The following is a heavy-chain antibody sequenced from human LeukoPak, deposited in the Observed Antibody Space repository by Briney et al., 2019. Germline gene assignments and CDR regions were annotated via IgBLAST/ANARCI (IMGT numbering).Heavy chain of an antibody. CDR2: IYYSGST. D-gene: IGHD1-1*01. CDR1: GGSISSYY. CDR3: ARVTTRFHAFDI. J-gene: IGHJ3*02. V-gene: IGHV4-59*01. Sequence: SETLSLTCTVSGGSISSYYWSWIRQPPGKGLEWIGYIYYSGSTNYNPSLKSRVTISVDTSKNQFSLKLSSVTAADTAVYYCARVTTRFHAFDIWGRGTMVTVSS.